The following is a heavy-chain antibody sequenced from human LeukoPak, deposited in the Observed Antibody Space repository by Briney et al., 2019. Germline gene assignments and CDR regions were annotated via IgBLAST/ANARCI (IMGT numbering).Heavy chain of an antibody. Sequence: PSETLSLTCTVSGGTISSGGYYWSWIPPHPGQGLEWIGYIYYSGSTNYNPSLKSRVTISVDTSKNQFSLKLSSVTAADTAVYYCARHSIAVSTLNWFDPWGQGTLVTVSS. CDR3: ARHSIAVSTLNWFDP. CDR1: GGTISSGGYY. D-gene: IGHD2-15*01. CDR2: IYYSGST. V-gene: IGHV4-61*08. J-gene: IGHJ5*02.